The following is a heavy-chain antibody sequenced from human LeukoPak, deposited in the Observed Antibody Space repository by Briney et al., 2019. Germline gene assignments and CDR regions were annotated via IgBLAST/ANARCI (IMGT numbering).Heavy chain of an antibody. V-gene: IGHV4-34*01. J-gene: IGHJ3*02. CDR3: ARGFGCSGGSCWFDI. D-gene: IGHD2-15*01. Sequence: PSETLSLTCAVYGGSFSGYYWSWIRQPPGKGLEWIGEINHSGSTNYNPSLKSRVTISVDTSKNQFSLKLSSVTAADTALYYCARGFGCSGGSCWFDIWGQGTMVTVSS. CDR1: GGSFSGYY. CDR2: INHSGST.